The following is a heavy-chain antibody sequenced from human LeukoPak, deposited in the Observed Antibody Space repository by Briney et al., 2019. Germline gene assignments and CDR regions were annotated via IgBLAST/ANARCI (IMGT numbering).Heavy chain of an antibody. Sequence: ASVKVSCKASGGTFSSYTISWVRQAPGQGLEWMGGIIPIFGTANYAQKFQGRVTITADESTSTAYMELSSLRSEDTAVYYCAKTKGYYYDSSGYLDYWGQGTLVTVSS. CDR1: GGTFSSYT. CDR2: IIPIFGTA. CDR3: AKTKGYYYDSSGYLDY. J-gene: IGHJ4*02. V-gene: IGHV1-69*13. D-gene: IGHD3-22*01.